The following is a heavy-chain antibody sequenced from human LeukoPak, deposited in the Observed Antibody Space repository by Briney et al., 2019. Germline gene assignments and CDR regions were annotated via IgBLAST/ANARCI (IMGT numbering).Heavy chain of an antibody. V-gene: IGHV3-21*01. J-gene: IGHJ4*02. CDR3: ARDKDYGDYVPFDY. Sequence: PGGSLRLSCAASGFTFSSYAMSWVRQAPGKGLEWVSSISSSSSYIYYADSVKGRFTISRDNAKNSLYLQMDSLRAEDTAVYYCARDKDYGDYVPFDYWGQGTLVTVSS. CDR2: ISSSSSYI. D-gene: IGHD4-17*01. CDR1: GFTFSSYA.